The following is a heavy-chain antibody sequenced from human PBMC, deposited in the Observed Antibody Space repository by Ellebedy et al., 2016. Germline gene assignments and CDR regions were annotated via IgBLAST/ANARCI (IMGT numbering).Heavy chain of an antibody. CDR3: TRLRDYHGSGSYWFDS. CDR2: IYQSGRT. CDR1: GYSISNGYY. D-gene: IGHD3-10*01. J-gene: IGHJ5*01. Sequence: GSLRLSXSVSGYSISNGYYWGWIRQPPGGRLEWIGNIYQSGRTSYNPSFQSRVTISVDTSKNQFSLKMRSVTAADTALYYCTRLRDYHGSGSYWFDSWGQGTLVTVSS. V-gene: IGHV4-38-2*02.